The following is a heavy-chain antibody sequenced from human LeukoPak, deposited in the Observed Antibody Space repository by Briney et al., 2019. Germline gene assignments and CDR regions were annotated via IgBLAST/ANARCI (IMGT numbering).Heavy chain of an antibody. D-gene: IGHD2-15*01. CDR1: GGSISSSRYY. J-gene: IGHJ4*02. CDR2: IYYSGST. V-gene: IGHV4-39*01. Sequence: SETLSLTCTVSGGSISSSRYYWGWIRQPPGKGLEWIGSIYYSGSTYYNPSLKSRVTISVDTSKNQFSLKLSSVTAADTAVYYCAIAEGGSCYSYWGQGTLVTVSS. CDR3: AIAEGGSCYSY.